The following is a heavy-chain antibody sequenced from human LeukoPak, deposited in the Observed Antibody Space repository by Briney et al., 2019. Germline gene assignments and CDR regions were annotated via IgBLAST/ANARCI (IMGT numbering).Heavy chain of an antibody. CDR1: GVSISIGSYY. J-gene: IGHJ4*02. D-gene: IGHD3-16*01. CDR2: IYTSGST. Sequence: PSQTLSLTCTVSGVSISIGSYYWSCIRQPAGRGLEWIGRIYTSGSTTYNPSLTSRVTISVDTSKTQSSLKLSSVTAADTAVYYCARVFPGGGYFDYWGQGTLVTVSS. CDR3: ARVFPGGGYFDY. V-gene: IGHV4-61*02.